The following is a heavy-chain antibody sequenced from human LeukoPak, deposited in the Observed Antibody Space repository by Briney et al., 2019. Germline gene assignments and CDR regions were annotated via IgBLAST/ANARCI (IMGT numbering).Heavy chain of an antibody. CDR3: AKGPIVPVATYFFDN. Sequence: GGCLRLSCAASGFTFSSAAMTWGGQAPGKGLGWVSAVSGSSDTTYSADFVKGRFTISRDNSKNTLYLQMSSLRAEDTAIYYCAKGPIVPVATYFFDNWGQGTLVIVSS. J-gene: IGHJ4*02. D-gene: IGHD2-2*01. CDR1: GFTFSSAA. V-gene: IGHV3-23*01. CDR2: VSGSSDTT.